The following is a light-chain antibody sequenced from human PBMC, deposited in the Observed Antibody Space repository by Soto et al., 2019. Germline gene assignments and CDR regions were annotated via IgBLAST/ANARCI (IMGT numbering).Light chain of an antibody. V-gene: IGKV3-20*01. J-gene: IGKJ3*01. CDR3: QQYGSSPMVT. CDR2: GAS. CDR1: QSVSSSY. Sequence: EIVMTQYPATLSVSPGERDTLSCMAIQSVSSSYLAWYQQKPGQAPRLLIYGASSRATGIPDRFSGSGSGTDFTLTISRLEPEDFAVYYCQQYGSSPMVTVGPGTQVEIK.